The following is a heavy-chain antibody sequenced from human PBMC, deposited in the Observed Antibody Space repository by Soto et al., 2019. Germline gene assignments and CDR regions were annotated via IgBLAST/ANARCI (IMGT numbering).Heavy chain of an antibody. CDR3: ARDEVVVVPAAISYCYYGMDV. CDR2: IIPIFGTA. D-gene: IGHD2-2*01. J-gene: IGHJ6*02. Sequence: SVKVSCKASGGTFSSYAISWVRQAPGQGLEWMGGIIPIFGTANYAQKFQGRVTITADESTSTAYMELSSLRSEDTAVYYCARDEVVVVPAAISYCYYGMDVWGQGTTVTVSS. V-gene: IGHV1-69*13. CDR1: GGTFSSYA.